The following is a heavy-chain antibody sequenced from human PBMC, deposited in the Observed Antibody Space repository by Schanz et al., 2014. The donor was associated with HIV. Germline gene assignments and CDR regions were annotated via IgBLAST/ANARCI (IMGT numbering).Heavy chain of an antibody. Sequence: EVQLLEAGGGLVQPGGSLRLSCAAAGFSFSSYAMSWVRQAPRKGLEWVSSITESGGRTYYADSVNGRFTISRDNSKNTLYLQMTTLRTEDTAVYYCAKPEYDSRGNSQSHFDYWGQGTLVTVSS. CDR2: ITESGGRT. D-gene: IGHD3-22*01. CDR3: AKPEYDSRGNSQSHFDY. CDR1: GFSFSSYA. J-gene: IGHJ4*02. V-gene: IGHV3-23*01.